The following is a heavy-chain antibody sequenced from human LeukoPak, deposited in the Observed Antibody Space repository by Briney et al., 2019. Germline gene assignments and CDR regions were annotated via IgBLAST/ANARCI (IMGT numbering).Heavy chain of an antibody. CDR3: ASSFDY. CDR2: IGSSSSYI. J-gene: IGHJ4*02. V-gene: IGHV3-21*01. CDR1: GFTFSSYS. Sequence: GFLRLSCAASGFTFSSYSMNWVRQAPGKGLEWVSSIGSSSSYIYYADSVKGRFTISRDNAKNSLYLQMNSLRAEDTAVYYCASSFDYWGQGTLVTVSS.